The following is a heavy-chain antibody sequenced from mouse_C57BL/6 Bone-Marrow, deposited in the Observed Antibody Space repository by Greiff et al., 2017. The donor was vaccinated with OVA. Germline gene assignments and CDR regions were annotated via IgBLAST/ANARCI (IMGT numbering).Heavy chain of an antibody. J-gene: IGHJ4*01. CDR1: GYTFSSYA. CDR3: TRDPSDYAMDY. Sequence: EVQGVESGAGLVKPGGSLKLSCAASGYTFSSYAMSWVRQTPGKRLEWVAYISSGGDYINYADTVQGRFTISKYNARNTLYLQMIILKSEDTAMYYCTRDPSDYAMDYWGQGTSVTVSS. V-gene: IGHV5-9-1*02. CDR2: ISSGGDYI.